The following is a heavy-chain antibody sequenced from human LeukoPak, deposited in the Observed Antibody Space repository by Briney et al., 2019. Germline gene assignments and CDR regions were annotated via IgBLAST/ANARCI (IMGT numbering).Heavy chain of an antibody. CDR3: ATGVAQWLMPLFGY. Sequence: SETLSLTCAVYGGSFSGYYWSWIRQPPGKGLEWVGEINHSGSTNYNPSLKSRVTISVDASKHQFSLNLSSVPAADTAVYYCATGVAQWLMPLFGYWGQGTLATVSS. CDR2: INHSGST. CDR1: GGSFSGYY. D-gene: IGHD6-19*01. V-gene: IGHV4-34*01. J-gene: IGHJ4*02.